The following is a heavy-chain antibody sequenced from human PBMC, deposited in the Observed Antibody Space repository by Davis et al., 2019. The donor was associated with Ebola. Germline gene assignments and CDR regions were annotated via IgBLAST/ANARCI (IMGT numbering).Heavy chain of an antibody. CDR3: ARDPRVQPIDY. CDR2: INAGNGNT. D-gene: IGHD6-13*01. Sequence: ASVKVSCKTSGYTFTNYGITWVRQAPGQRLEWMGWINAGNGNTKYSQKLQGRVTMTTDTSTSTAYMELRSLRSDDTAVYYCARDPRVQPIDYWGQGTLVTVSS. V-gene: IGHV1-18*04. J-gene: IGHJ4*02. CDR1: GYTFTNYG.